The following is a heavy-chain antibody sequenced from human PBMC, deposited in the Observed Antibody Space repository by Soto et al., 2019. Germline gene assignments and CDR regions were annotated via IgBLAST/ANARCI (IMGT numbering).Heavy chain of an antibody. CDR1: GGSISSYY. J-gene: IGHJ4*02. Sequence: QVQRQESGPGLVKPSETLSLTCTVSGGSISSYYWSWIRQPPGKGLEWIGYNYYSGSTNYNPSLKSRVTISVDPSKNQFSLKLSSVTAADTAVYYCARDVAPSDEGRGFDYWGQGTLVTVSS. CDR3: ARDVAPSDEGRGFDY. CDR2: NYYSGST. D-gene: IGHD3-10*01. V-gene: IGHV4-59*01.